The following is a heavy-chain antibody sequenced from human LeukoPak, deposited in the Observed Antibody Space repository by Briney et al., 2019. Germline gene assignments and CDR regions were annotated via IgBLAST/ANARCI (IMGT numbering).Heavy chain of an antibody. CDR2: MNPNSGDT. Sequence: ASVKVSCKASGYTFTSYDINWVRQATGQGLEWMGWMNPNSGDTGYAQKFQGRVTMTRNTSISTAYMELRSLRSDDTAVYYCASAGGEDAFDIWGQGTMVTVSS. CDR1: GYTFTSYD. J-gene: IGHJ3*02. V-gene: IGHV1-8*01. CDR3: ASAGGEDAFDI. D-gene: IGHD3-16*01.